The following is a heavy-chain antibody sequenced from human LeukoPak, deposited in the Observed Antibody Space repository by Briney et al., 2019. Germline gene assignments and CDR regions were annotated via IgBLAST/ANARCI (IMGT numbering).Heavy chain of an antibody. V-gene: IGHV3-20*01. CDR2: INWNGGST. CDR1: GFTFSNHW. CDR3: ARASYCTNGVCYYFDY. Sequence: GGSLRLSCAASGFTFSNHWMSWVRQAPGKGLEWVSGINWNGGSTGYADSVKGRFTISRDNAKNSLYLQMNSLRAEDTALYHCARASYCTNGVCYYFDYWGQGTLVTVSS. J-gene: IGHJ4*02. D-gene: IGHD2-8*01.